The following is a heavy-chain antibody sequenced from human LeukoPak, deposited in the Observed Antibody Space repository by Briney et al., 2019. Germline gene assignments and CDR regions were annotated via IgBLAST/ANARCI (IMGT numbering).Heavy chain of an antibody. J-gene: IGHJ4*02. Sequence: GGSLRLSCSASGFTFSRYAMHWVRQAPGKGLEYVSAIYSNGGVTYYADSVEGRFTISRDNSKNTLNLEMSSLSVEDTAMYYCVKDVSSTYYYFDYWGQGALVTVSS. CDR2: IYSNGGVT. CDR3: VKDVSSTYYYFDY. V-gene: IGHV3-64D*09. D-gene: IGHD6-13*01. CDR1: GFTFSRYA.